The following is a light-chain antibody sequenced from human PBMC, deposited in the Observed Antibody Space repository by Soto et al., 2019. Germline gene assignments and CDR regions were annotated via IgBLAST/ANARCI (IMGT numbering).Light chain of an antibody. CDR1: QSISSW. CDR2: DAS. Sequence: DIQMPPSHSTLSASVVYRVPITCRASQSISSWLAWYQQKPGKAPKLLIYDASSLESGVTSRFSGSGSGTEFTLTISSMQPDDFATYYCQQYNSYSATCGQGTKGDIK. CDR3: QQYNSYSAT. J-gene: IGKJ1*01. V-gene: IGKV1-5*01.